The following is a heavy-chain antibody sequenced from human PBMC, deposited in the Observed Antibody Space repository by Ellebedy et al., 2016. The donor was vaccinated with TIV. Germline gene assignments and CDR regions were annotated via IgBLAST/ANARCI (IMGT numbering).Heavy chain of an antibody. J-gene: IGHJ4*02. V-gene: IGHV3-30*01. CDR2: ISFDGSNE. Sequence: GESLKISCAASGFTFSSYPMHWVRQAPGKGLEWVAIISFDGSNEYYADSVKGRFTISRDNSKDTLYLQMNSLRAEGTAVYYCARAGSGTYPGKFDYWGRGTLVTVSS. CDR1: GFTFSSYP. D-gene: IGHD1-26*01. CDR3: ARAGSGTYPGKFDY.